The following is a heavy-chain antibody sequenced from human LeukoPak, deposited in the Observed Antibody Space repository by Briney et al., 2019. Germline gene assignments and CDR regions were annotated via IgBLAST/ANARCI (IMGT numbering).Heavy chain of an antibody. D-gene: IGHD6-13*01. Sequence: SETLSLTCTVSGGSISSTYYYWGWIRQPPGKGLEWIGNFHYSGSNSYNPSLKSRVTISVDTSKNQFSLRLSSVTAADTAVYYCARGNLPSSSWYEWGQGTLVTVSS. J-gene: IGHJ4*02. CDR2: FHYSGSN. CDR1: GGSISSTYYY. CDR3: ARGNLPSSSWYE. V-gene: IGHV4-39*01.